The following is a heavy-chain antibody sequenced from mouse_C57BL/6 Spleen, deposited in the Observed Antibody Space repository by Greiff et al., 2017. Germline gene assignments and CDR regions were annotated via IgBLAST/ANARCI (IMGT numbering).Heavy chain of an antibody. CDR2: IWSDGST. CDR3: ARHGGSSHWYFDV. CDR1: GFSLTSYG. D-gene: IGHD1-1*01. V-gene: IGHV2-6-1*01. J-gene: IGHJ1*03. Sequence: QVQLKESGPGLVAPSPSLSITCTVSGFSLTSYGVHWVRQPPGKGLEWLVVIWSDGSTTYNSALKSRLSISKDNSKSQVFLKMNSLQTDDTAMYYCARHGGSSHWYFDVWGTGTTVTVSS.